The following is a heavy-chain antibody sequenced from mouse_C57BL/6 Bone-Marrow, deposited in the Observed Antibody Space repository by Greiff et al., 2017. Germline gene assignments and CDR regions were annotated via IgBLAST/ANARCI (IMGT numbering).Heavy chain of an antibody. CDR3: ARHGDDGEAY. CDR1: EYEFPCHD. Sequence: EVLLVESGPGLVQPGESLNLSCESTEYEFPCHDMTWVRQTPEKRLELVGAIYSDGGSTYYPAIMSRLFIISGDTTTQTLLLLISSLRAEDTALYYGARHGDDGEAYWGQGTLVTVSA. CDR2: IYSDGGST. J-gene: IGHJ3*01. V-gene: IGHV5-2*01. D-gene: IGHD2-13*01.